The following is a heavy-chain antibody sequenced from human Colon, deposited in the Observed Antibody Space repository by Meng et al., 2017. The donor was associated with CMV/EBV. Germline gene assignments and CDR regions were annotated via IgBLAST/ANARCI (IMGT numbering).Heavy chain of an antibody. CDR1: GTSISSQY. D-gene: IGHD3-3*01. CDR2: IYHSGIT. CDR3: ARTLWCGYFYGLDV. Sequence: SETLSLTCTISGTSISSQYWSWIRQAPGKGLEWIGFIYHSGITTYNPSLESRVTMSVDMSKNDFSLRLDAVTAADTAVYFCARTLWCGYFYGLDVWGPGTTVTVSS. J-gene: IGHJ6*02. V-gene: IGHV4-59*11.